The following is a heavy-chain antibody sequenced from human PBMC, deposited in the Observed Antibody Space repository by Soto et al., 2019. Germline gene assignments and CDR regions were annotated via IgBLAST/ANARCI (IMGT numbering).Heavy chain of an antibody. Sequence: SETLSLTCAVYGGSFSGYYWSWIRQPPGKGLEWIGEINHSGSTNYNPSLKSRVTISVDTSKNQFSLKLSSVTAADTAVYYCARRNYDFWSGYPKSYEDYWGQGTLVTVSS. CDR2: INHSGST. CDR1: GGSFSGYY. D-gene: IGHD3-3*01. J-gene: IGHJ4*02. V-gene: IGHV4-34*01. CDR3: ARRNYDFWSGYPKSYEDY.